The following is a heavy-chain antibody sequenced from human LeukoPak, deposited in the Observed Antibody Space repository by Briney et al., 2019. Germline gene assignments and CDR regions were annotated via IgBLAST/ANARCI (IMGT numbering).Heavy chain of an antibody. CDR3: ARAEGGVAYCGGDCYDN. Sequence: ASVKVSCKASGYTFTSYGISWVRRAPGQGLEWMGWISAYNGNTNYAQKLQGRVTMTTDTSTSTAYMELRSLRSDDTAVYYCARAEGGVAYCGGDCYDNWGQGTLVTVSS. D-gene: IGHD2-21*02. CDR2: ISAYNGNT. CDR1: GYTFTSYG. J-gene: IGHJ4*02. V-gene: IGHV1-18*01.